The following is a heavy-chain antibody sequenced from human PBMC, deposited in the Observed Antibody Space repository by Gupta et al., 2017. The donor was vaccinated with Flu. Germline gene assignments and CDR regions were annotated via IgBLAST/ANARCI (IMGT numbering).Heavy chain of an antibody. V-gene: IGHV4-59*03. Sequence: QFQLKESGPRLVKPSGTLSLTCPFSGGSIAIHPWLWIQQPPGKGLEWIGYVHYSGTTNYNTSLKSRVTMSIDTSANQFFLKLSSVTTADTAVYYCDGSSGYHYHSWGKGILVTVSS. CDR3: DGSSGYHYHS. D-gene: IGHD3-22*01. CDR1: GGSIAIHP. CDR2: VHYSGTT. J-gene: IGHJ4*02.